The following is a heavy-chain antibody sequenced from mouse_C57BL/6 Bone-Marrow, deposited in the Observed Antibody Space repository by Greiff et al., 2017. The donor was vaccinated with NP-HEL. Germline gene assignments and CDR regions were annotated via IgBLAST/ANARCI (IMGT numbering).Heavy chain of an antibody. J-gene: IGHJ3*01. Sequence: QVQLQQSGAELVKPGASVKLSCKASGYTFTSYWMQWVKQRPGQGLEWIGEIDPSDSYTNYNQKFKGKATLTVDTSSSTAYMQLSSLTSEDSAVYYCAREGETWFAYWGQGTLVTVSA. CDR3: AREGETWFAY. V-gene: IGHV1-50*01. CDR1: GYTFTSYW. CDR2: IDPSDSYT.